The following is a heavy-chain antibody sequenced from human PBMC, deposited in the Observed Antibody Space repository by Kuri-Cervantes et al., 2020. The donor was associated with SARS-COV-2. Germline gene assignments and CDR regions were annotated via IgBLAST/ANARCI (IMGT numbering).Heavy chain of an antibody. CDR2: IYYSGST. CDR1: GGSISSYY. D-gene: IGHD1-26*01. Sequence: GSLRLSCTVSGGSISSYYWSWIRQPPGKGLEWIGYIYYSGSTNYNPSLKSRVTISVDTSKNQFSLKLSSVTAEDTAVYYCARSGVTVGATSSYYYYYYGMDVWGQGTTVTVSS. J-gene: IGHJ6*02. CDR3: ARSGVTVGATSSYYYYYYGMDV. V-gene: IGHV4-59*01.